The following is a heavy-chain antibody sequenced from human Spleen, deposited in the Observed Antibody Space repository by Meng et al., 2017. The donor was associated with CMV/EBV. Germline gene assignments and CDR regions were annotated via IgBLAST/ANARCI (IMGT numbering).Heavy chain of an antibody. CDR1: FTFSSYA. Sequence: FTFSSYAMGWVRQAPGKGLEWVSTVSGNGGNTYYADSVQGRFTISRDNSKNTLYLQMNSLRAEDTALYYCAKGGHTTIFDVVTELDSWGQGTLVTVSS. V-gene: IGHV3-23*01. CDR3: AKGGHTTIFDVVTELDS. CDR2: VSGNGGNT. J-gene: IGHJ4*02. D-gene: IGHD3-3*01.